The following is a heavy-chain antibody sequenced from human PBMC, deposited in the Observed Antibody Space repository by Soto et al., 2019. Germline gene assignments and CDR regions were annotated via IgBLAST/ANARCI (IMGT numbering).Heavy chain of an antibody. V-gene: IGHV3-23*01. CDR3: AKDRDGSGSLPDY. D-gene: IGHD3-10*01. J-gene: IGHJ4*02. CDR1: GFTFSSYA. Sequence: EVPLLESGGGLVQPGGSLRLSCAASGFTFSSYAMSWVRQAPGKGLEWVSAISGSGGSTYYADSVKGRFTISRDNSKNTLYLQMNSLRAEDTAVYYCAKDRDGSGSLPDYWGQGTLVTVSS. CDR2: ISGSGGST.